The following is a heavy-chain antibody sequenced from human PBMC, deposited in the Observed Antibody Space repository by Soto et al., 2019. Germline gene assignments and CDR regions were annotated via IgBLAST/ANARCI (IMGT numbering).Heavy chain of an antibody. CDR3: ESLKVNGNFDN. V-gene: IGHV4-39*01. Sequence: SWTXSLTCTFSVFSITIRDYDESWVRQPPGKGLEWIGNIYYSGETYYHSSFRSRLTVSLDTTKNHFSLKLRSLTAADTAIYYCESLKVNGNFDNWGQGTLVTVSS. D-gene: IGHD2-8*01. J-gene: IGHJ4*02. CDR1: VFSITIRDYD. CDR2: IYYSGET.